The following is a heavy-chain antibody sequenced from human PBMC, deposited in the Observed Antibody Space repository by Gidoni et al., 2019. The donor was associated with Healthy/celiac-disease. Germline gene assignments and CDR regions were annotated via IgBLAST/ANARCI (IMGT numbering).Heavy chain of an antibody. CDR3: ARDRPLYYYDSSGYFLDY. D-gene: IGHD3-22*01. CDR1: GFTFSAYY. Sequence: VQLVESGEGLVKPGGSLRLSCAASGFTFSAYYMSWIRQAPGKGLECVSYISSSGSTISYTDSVKGRFTISRDNAKNSLYLQMNSLRAEDTAVYYCARDRPLYYYDSSGYFLDYWGQGTLVTVSS. J-gene: IGHJ4*02. V-gene: IGHV3-11*01. CDR2: ISSSGSTI.